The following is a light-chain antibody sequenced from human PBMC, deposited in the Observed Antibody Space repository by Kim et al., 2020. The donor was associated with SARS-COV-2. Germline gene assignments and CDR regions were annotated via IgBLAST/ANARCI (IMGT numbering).Light chain of an antibody. Sequence: ASIGDRVTIPCRASQGIGSDLGWYQQKPGKAPKRLIYTASTLESGVPSRFSGSGSGTDFTLTIINLQPEDFATYYCLQHNAYPLTFGQGTKVDIK. V-gene: IGKV1-17*02. CDR1: QGIGSD. J-gene: IGKJ1*01. CDR3: LQHNAYPLT. CDR2: TAS.